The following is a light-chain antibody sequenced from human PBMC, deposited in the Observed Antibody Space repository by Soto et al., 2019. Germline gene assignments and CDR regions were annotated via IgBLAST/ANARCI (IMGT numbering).Light chain of an antibody. CDR3: ISYTGSSTSYV. CDR2: GVS. V-gene: IGLV2-14*01. Sequence: QSVLTQPASVSESPGQSITISCSGTRSDIGSYNYVAWYQQFPGKTPKILIYGVSNRPSGVSSRFSGSKSGNTASLTISGLQAEDEADYYCISYTGSSTSYVFGSGTKLTVL. J-gene: IGLJ1*01. CDR1: RSDIGSYNY.